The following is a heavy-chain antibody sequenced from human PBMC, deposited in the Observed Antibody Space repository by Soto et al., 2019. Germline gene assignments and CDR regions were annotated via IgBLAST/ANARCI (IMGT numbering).Heavy chain of an antibody. Sequence: GGSLRLSCAASGFTFSSYSMNWVRQAPGKGLEWVSYISSSSSTIYYADSVKGRFTISRDNAKNSLYLQMNSLRAEDTAVYYCARDRNIAVAGTLFPRGSSGMDVWGQGTTVTVSS. CDR1: GFTFSSYS. V-gene: IGHV3-48*01. J-gene: IGHJ6*02. CDR2: ISSSSSTI. D-gene: IGHD6-19*01. CDR3: ARDRNIAVAGTLFPRGSSGMDV.